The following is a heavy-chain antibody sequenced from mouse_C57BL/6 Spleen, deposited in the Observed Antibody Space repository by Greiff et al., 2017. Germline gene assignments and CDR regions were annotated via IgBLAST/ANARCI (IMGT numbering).Heavy chain of an antibody. CDR3: TTWGTGGAPDY. Sequence: VQLQQSGAALVRPGASVKLSCTASGFNIKDYYMHWVKQRPEQGLEWIGRLDPEDGDTEYAPKFQGKATMPADTSSNTAYLQLSSLTSEDTAVDYFTTWGTGGAPDYGGQGTTLTVSS. V-gene: IGHV14-1*01. CDR1: GFNIKDYY. D-gene: IGHD4-1*01. CDR2: LDPEDGDT. J-gene: IGHJ2*01.